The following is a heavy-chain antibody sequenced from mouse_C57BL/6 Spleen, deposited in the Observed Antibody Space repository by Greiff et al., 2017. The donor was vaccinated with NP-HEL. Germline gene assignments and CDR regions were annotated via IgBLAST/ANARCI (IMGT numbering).Heavy chain of an antibody. CDR3: ARYGYDPSFAY. CDR1: GFSLTSYG. CDR2: IWSGGST. Sequence: VKLMESGPGLVQPSQSLSITCTVSGFSLTSYGVHWVRQSPGKGLEWLGVIWSGGSTDYNAAFISRLSISKDNSKSQVFFKMNSLQADDTAIYYCARYGYDPSFAYWGQGTLVTVSA. V-gene: IGHV2-2*01. D-gene: IGHD2-2*01. J-gene: IGHJ3*01.